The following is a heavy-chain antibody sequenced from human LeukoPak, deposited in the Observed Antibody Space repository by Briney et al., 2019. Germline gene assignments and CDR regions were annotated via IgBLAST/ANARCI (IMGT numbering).Heavy chain of an antibody. CDR2: INQDGTEK. Sequence: GGSLRLSCAASGFSFTTYWMSWVRQAQGKGLEWVANINQDGTEKYYVDSVKGRFTISRDNGKNSLYLQMNSLRVEDTAVYYCAKLAKYFYGAETFYFFEHWGQGTPVTASS. J-gene: IGHJ4*02. D-gene: IGHD3-10*01. V-gene: IGHV3-7*01. CDR1: GFSFTTYW. CDR3: AKLAKYFYGAETFYFFEH.